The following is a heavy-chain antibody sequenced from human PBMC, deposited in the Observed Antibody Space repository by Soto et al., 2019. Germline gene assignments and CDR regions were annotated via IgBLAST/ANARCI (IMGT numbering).Heavy chain of an antibody. CDR2: IIPILGIA. J-gene: IGHJ4*02. V-gene: IGHV1-69*02. D-gene: IGHD1-7*01. CDR1: GGSFSSYT. CDR3: ARVKRHITGTHGGVFDY. Sequence: GASVKVSCEACGGSFSSYTISWVRQAPGQGLEWMGRIIPILGIANYAQKFQGRVTITADKSTSTAYMELSSLRSEDTAVYYCARVKRHITGTHGGVFDYWGQGTLVTVSS.